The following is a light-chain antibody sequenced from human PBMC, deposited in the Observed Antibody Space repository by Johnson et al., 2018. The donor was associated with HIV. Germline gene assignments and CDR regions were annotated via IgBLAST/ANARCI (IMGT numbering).Light chain of an antibody. CDR1: SSNIENYF. CDR2: EDN. CDR3: GTWDSSLSAGGV. V-gene: IGLV1-51*02. Sequence: QSVLTQPPSVSAAPGQRVNISCSGNSSNIENYFVSWYQQLPGAAPRLVIYEDNKRPSGIPERFSGSKSGTSATMGITGLQTGDEADYYCGTWDSSLSAGGVFGTGTKVTVL. J-gene: IGLJ1*01.